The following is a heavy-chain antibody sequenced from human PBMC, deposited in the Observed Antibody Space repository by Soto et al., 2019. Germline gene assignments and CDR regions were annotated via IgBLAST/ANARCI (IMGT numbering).Heavy chain of an antibody. J-gene: IGHJ5*02. D-gene: IGHD1-1*01. CDR2: IYATGTT. CDR1: WASIGVFY. V-gene: IGHV4-4*07. Sequence: TLSPPRTVVWASIGVFYWRRIRKTAGKGLEWIGRIYATGTTDYNPSLKSRVMMSVDTSKKQFSLKLRSVTAADTAVYFCVRDGTKTLRDWFDPWGQGISVTVSS. CDR3: VRDGTKTLRDWFDP.